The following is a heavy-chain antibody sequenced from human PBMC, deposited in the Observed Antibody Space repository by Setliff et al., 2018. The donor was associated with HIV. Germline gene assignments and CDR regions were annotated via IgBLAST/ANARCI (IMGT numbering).Heavy chain of an antibody. J-gene: IGHJ4*02. CDR1: AGSIRSSTYY. CDR2: IYYSGST. D-gene: IGHD3-3*01. V-gene: IGHV4-39*01. Sequence: LSLTCTVSAGSIRSSTYYWAWIRQPPGKGLEWIGTIYYSGSTYYNPSLKSRATISVDTSKNQFSLKLSSVTAADTAVYYCARQMTIPGVAVTPVDYWGQGALVTVSS. CDR3: ARQMTIPGVAVTPVDY.